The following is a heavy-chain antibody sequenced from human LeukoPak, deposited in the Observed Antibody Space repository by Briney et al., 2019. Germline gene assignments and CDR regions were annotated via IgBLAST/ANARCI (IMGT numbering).Heavy chain of an antibody. V-gene: IGHV4-34*01. CDR3: ARLRRILRFLEWSPSRKTNYYGMDV. CDR1: GGSFSGYY. CDR2: INHSGST. Sequence: PSETLSLTCAVYGGSFSGYYWSWIRQPPGKGLEWIGEINHSGSTNYNPSLKSRVTLSVDTSKNQFSLKLSSVTAADTAVYYCARLRRILRFLEWSPSRKTNYYGMDVWGQGTTVTVSS. J-gene: IGHJ6*02. D-gene: IGHD3-3*01.